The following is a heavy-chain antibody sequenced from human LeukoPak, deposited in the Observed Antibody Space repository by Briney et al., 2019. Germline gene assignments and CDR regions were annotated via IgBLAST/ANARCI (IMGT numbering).Heavy chain of an antibody. D-gene: IGHD3-3*01. Sequence: PGGSLRLSCAASGFAFSRHGIHWVRQAPGKGLEWVAFIPYDGSNKFYADSVKGRFTISRDNSKNTLYLQMNSLRAEDTAVYYCARGGNDFWSGYPKGPFDYWGQGTLVTVSS. CDR2: IPYDGSNK. J-gene: IGHJ4*02. CDR3: ARGGNDFWSGYPKGPFDY. CDR1: GFAFSRHG. V-gene: IGHV3-30*02.